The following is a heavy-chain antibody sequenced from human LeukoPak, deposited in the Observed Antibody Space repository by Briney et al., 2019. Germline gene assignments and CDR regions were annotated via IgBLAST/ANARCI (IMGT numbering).Heavy chain of an antibody. CDR3: ARGSHSSSWSDFDY. J-gene: IGHJ4*02. D-gene: IGHD6-13*01. CDR2: INQDGSEK. CDR1: GFTFGTYW. V-gene: IGHV3-7*01. Sequence: QPGGSVRLSCAASGFTFGTYWMSWVRQAPGKGLEWVANINQDGSEKYYVDSVKGRFTISRDNPRNSLYLQMNSLRAEDTAVYYCARGSHSSSWSDFDYWGQGTLVTVSS.